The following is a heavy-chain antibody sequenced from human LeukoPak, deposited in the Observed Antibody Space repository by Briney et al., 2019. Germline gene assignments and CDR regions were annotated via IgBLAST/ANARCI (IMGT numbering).Heavy chain of an antibody. CDR1: GGSINSYY. CDR3: ARAALYCSSTSCYRGHFDY. V-gene: IGHV4-59*01. CDR2: IYYSGST. Sequence: SETLSLTCTVSGGSINSYYWSWIRQPPGKGREWIGYIYYSGSTNYNPSLKSRVTISVDTSKNQFSLKLSSVTAADTAVYYCARAALYCSSTSCYRGHFDYWGQGTLVTVSS. J-gene: IGHJ4*02. D-gene: IGHD2-2*01.